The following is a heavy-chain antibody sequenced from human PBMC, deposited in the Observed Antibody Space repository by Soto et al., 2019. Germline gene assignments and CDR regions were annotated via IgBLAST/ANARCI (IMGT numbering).Heavy chain of an antibody. V-gene: IGHV3-23*01. D-gene: IGHD3-3*01. CDR1: GFTFSSYA. J-gene: IGHJ6*02. Sequence: GGSLRLSCAASGFTFSSYAMSWVRQAPGKGLEWVSAISGTGGSTYYADSVKGRFTISRENAKNTLYLQMNSLRAEDTAVYYCARRNPSPRLWSGYPGDYYYYGMDVWGQGTTVTVSS. CDR3: ARRNPSPRLWSGYPGDYYYYGMDV. CDR2: ISGTGGST.